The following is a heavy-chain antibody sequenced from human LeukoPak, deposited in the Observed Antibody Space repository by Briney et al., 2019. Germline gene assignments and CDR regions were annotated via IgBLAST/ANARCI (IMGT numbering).Heavy chain of an antibody. CDR1: GFTFSSYE. V-gene: IGHV3-48*03. J-gene: IGHJ6*04. D-gene: IGHD3-10*02. CDR3: AELGITMIGGV. CDR2: ISSSGSTI. Sequence: GGSLRLSCAASGFTFSSYEMNWVRQAPGKGLEWVSYISSSGSTIYYADSVKGRFTISRDNAKNSPYLQMNSLRAENTAVYYCAELGITMIGGVWGKGTTVTISS.